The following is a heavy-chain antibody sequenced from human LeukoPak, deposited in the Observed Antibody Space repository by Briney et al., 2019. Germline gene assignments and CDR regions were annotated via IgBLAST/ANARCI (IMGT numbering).Heavy chain of an antibody. D-gene: IGHD3-9*01. Sequence: GGSLRLSCAASGFDFSGYAMHWVRQAPGKGLEWVAATSYDGANKYYTDSVKGRFTISRDNSKNTLYVQMNSLRAEDTAVYYCARDRARDDGYFDWLSCFLDYWGQGTLVSISS. CDR1: GFDFSGYA. V-gene: IGHV3-30-3*01. J-gene: IGHJ4*02. CDR3: ARDRARDDGYFDWLSCFLDY. CDR2: TSYDGANK.